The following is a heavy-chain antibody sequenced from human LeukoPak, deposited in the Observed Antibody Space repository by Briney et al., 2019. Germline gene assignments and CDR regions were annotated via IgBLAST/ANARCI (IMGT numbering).Heavy chain of an antibody. CDR1: GGSISSGGYY. D-gene: IGHD3-3*01. CDR2: IYYSGST. J-gene: IGHJ6*02. CDR3: ARDLSLEWYYGMGV. V-gene: IGHV4-31*03. Sequence: NPSETLSLTCTVSGGSISSGGYYWSWIRQHPGKGLEWIGYIYYSGSTYYNPSLKSRVTISVDTSKNQFSLKLSSVTAADTAVYYCARDLSLEWYYGMGVWGQGTTVTVSS.